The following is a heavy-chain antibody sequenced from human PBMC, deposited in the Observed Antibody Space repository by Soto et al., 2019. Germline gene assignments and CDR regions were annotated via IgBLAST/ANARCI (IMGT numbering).Heavy chain of an antibody. J-gene: IGHJ6*02. CDR3: ARELRFLEWTRYYYYGMDV. D-gene: IGHD3-3*01. CDR2: IIPIFGTA. CDR1: GGTFSSYA. V-gene: IGHV1-69*13. Sequence: SVKVSCEASGGTFSSYAISCVRQAPGQGLEWMGGIIPIFGTANYAQKFQGRVTITADESTSTAYMELSSLRSEDTAVYYCARELRFLEWTRYYYYGMDVWGQGTTVTVSS.